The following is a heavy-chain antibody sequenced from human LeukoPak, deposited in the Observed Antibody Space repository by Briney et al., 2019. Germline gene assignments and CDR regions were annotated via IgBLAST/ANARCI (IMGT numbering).Heavy chain of an antibody. D-gene: IGHD6-6*01. J-gene: IGHJ5*02. CDR3: ARVKGSNWFDP. CDR2: IYNSEST. CDR1: GVSISIYY. Sequence: PSETLSLTCTVSGVSISIYYWSWLRQPPGKGLEWIGYIYNSESTYYNPSPKSRVTISLDTSKNQFSLRLNSVTAADTAVYYCARVKGSNWFDPWGQGTLVTVSS. V-gene: IGHV4-59*01.